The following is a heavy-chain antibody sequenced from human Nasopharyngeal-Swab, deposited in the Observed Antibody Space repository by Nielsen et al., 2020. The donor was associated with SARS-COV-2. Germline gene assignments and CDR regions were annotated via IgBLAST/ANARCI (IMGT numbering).Heavy chain of an antibody. V-gene: IGHV3-21*01. D-gene: IGHD2-15*01. CDR2: ISSSSSYI. CDR1: GFTFSSYS. J-gene: IGHJ5*02. Sequence: GGSLRLSCAASGFTFSSYSMNWVRQAPGKGLEWVSSISSSSSYIYYADSVKGRFTISRDNAKNSLYLQMNSLRAEDTAVYYCAREAVVVVGYWFDPWGQGTLVTVSS. CDR3: AREAVVVVGYWFDP.